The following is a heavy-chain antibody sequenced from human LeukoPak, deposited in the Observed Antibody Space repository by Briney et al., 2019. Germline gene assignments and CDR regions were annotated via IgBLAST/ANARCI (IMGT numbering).Heavy chain of an antibody. J-gene: IGHJ4*02. D-gene: IGHD3-22*01. Sequence: SETLSLTCTVSGGSISSYYWSWIRQPPGKGLEWIGYIYYSGSTNYNPSLKSRVTISVDTSKNQFSLKLSSVTAADTAVYYCAKTRTSGYYYDSSGYHFDYWGQGTLVTVSS. V-gene: IGHV4-59*01. CDR1: GGSISSYY. CDR2: IYYSGST. CDR3: AKTRTSGYYYDSSGYHFDY.